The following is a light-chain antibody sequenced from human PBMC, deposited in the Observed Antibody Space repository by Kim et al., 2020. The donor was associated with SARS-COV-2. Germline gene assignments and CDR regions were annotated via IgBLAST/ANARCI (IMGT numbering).Light chain of an antibody. Sequence: ASGGDTVTITCRASQRSDRWLAWYQQKPGKAPNLLIYDASNLKSGVPSRFSGSGSGTEFTLTISGVHPDDFATYYCQQYNIYPLTFGGGTKVDIK. J-gene: IGKJ4*01. CDR3: QQYNIYPLT. V-gene: IGKV1-5*01. CDR1: QRSDRW. CDR2: DAS.